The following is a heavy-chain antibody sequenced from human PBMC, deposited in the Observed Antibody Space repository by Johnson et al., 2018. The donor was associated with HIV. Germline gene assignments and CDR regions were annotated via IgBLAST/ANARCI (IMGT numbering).Heavy chain of an antibody. V-gene: IGHV3-15*01. CDR2: IKRKTDGGTS. CDR3: TTDPIVAAGHDAFDI. Sequence: MLLVESGVGVVRRGGSLRLSCAASRFTFTNAWMNWVRQAPGKGLECVGRIKRKTDGGTSDYAAPVKGRFTISRDDSKNTLYLQMHSLKTEDTAVYYCTTDPIVAAGHDAFDIWGQGTMVTVSS. J-gene: IGHJ3*02. CDR1: RFTFTNAW. D-gene: IGHD6-13*01.